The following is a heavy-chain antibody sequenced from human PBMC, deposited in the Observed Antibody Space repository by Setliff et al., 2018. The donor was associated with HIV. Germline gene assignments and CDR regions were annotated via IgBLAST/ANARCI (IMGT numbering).Heavy chain of an antibody. V-gene: IGHV4-4*08. J-gene: IGHJ6*03. CDR2: IYTSGST. CDR3: ARCYYNFWSGYPLDYMDV. Sequence: SETLSLTCTVSGGSISSHFWSWIRQPPGKGLEWIGHIYTSGSTNYNPSLKSRVTTSVGTSKNQFSLKLSSVTAADTAVYYCARCYYNFWSGYPLDYMDVWGKGTTVTVSS. CDR1: GGSISSHF. D-gene: IGHD3-3*01.